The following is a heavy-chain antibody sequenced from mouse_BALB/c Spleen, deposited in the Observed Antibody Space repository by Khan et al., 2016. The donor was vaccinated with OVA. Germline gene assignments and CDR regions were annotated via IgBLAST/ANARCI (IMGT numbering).Heavy chain of an antibody. CDR1: GFNIKDTY. V-gene: IGHV14-3*02. CDR2: IDPANGNT. CDR3: ARWPLNWGFAN. D-gene: IGHD4-1*01. Sequence: EVQLQESGAELVKPGASVKLSCTASGFNIKDTYMHWVKQRPEQGLEWIGRIDPANGNTKYDPKFQGKATITADTSSNTAYLQLSSLTSEDTAVXYCARWPLNWGFANWGQGTLVTVSA. J-gene: IGHJ3*01.